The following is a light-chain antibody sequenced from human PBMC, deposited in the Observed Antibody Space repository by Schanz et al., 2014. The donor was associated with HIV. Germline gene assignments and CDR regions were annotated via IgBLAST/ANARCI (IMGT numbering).Light chain of an antibody. CDR1: SSNIGSNA. CDR2: INN. V-gene: IGLV1-44*01. Sequence: QAVVTQPPSASGTPGQSVTISCSGSSSNIGSNAVHWYQQLPGTAPKLLIYINNQRPSGVPVRFSGSQSGTSASLAISGLQSEDESDFFCATWDDSLDGWVFGGGTKLTVL. J-gene: IGLJ3*02. CDR3: ATWDDSLDGWV.